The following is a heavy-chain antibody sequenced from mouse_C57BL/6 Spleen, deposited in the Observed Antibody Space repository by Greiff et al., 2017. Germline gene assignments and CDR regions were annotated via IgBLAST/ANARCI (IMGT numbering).Heavy chain of an antibody. D-gene: IGHD1-1*01. CDR3: ARPNYYVSSQARFDY. V-gene: IGHV1-72*01. CDR1: GYTFTSYW. CDR2: IDPNSGGT. J-gene: IGHJ2*01. Sequence: QVQLQQPGAELVKPGASVKLSCKASGYTFTSYWMHWVKQRPGRGLEWIGRIDPNSGGTKYNEKFKSKATLTVDKPSSTAYMQLSSLTSQDSAVHSCARPNYYVSSQARFDYWGQGTTLTVSS.